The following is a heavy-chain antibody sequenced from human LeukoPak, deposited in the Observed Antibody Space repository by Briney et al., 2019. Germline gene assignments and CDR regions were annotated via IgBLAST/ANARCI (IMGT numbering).Heavy chain of an antibody. J-gene: IGHJ3*01. D-gene: IGHD2-2*01. CDR2: VYSTGNT. CDR3: ARDGDAVSAAIAGAFDL. Sequence: SETLSLTCTVSAVSISSGNFYWSWIRQSAGKGLEWIGQVYSTGNTKYNPSLKSRVTISADPSKIQISLRLRSVTAADTAMFYCARDGDAVSAAIAGAFDLWGRGTMVTVSS. CDR1: AVSISSGNFY. V-gene: IGHV4-61*09.